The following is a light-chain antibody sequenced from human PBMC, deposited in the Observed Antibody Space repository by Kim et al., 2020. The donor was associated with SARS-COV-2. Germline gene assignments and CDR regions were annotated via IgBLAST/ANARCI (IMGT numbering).Light chain of an antibody. CDR3: GTWDDSLSAGV. J-gene: IGLJ2*01. CDR2: DDN. V-gene: IGLV1-51*01. Sequence: GQKGTVSCSGTTSNIGTNYVSWYQQLPGTAPTVLIYDDNQRPSGIPDRFSGSRSGTSATLGITGLQTGDEADYYCGTWDDSLSAGVFGGGTKVTVL. CDR1: TSNIGTNY.